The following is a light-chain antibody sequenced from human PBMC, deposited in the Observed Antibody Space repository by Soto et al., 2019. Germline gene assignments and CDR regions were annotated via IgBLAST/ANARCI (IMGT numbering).Light chain of an antibody. J-gene: IGKJ3*01. V-gene: IGKV1-39*01. CDR1: QSISSY. CDR3: QQGYSTPLYS. Sequence: DIQMTPSPSSLSASVGDRVTITCRASQSISSYLNWYQQKPGKAPKLLIYAASSFQGGVPSRFSGIGTGSDLTLTISSLQPEDFATYYCQQGYSTPLYSIDPGTKVDIK. CDR2: AAS.